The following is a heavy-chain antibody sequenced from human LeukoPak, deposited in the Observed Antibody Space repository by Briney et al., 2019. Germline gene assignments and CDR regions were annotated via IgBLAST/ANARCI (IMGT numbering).Heavy chain of an antibody. Sequence: GGSLRLSCAVSGFTVSSNYMSWVRQAPGKGLEWVSVIDSGGSTKFADSVKGRFTISRDNSKNTLYLQINSLRVEDTAMYYCARVTLVITTGNWYFDLWGRGTLVTVSS. CDR1: GFTVSSNY. CDR3: ARVTLVITTGNWYFDL. V-gene: IGHV3-66*01. D-gene: IGHD3-22*01. J-gene: IGHJ2*01. CDR2: IDSGGST.